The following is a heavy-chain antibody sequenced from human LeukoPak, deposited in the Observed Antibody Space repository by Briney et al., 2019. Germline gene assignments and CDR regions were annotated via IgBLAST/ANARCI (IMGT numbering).Heavy chain of an antibody. J-gene: IGHJ4*02. Sequence: GGSLRLSCAASGFTFDDYGMSWVRQAPGKGLVWVSRIYSDGSRTSYADSVKGRFTISRDNAKNTLYLQMNSLRVEDTAVYYCAKDEYGPEYWGQGTLVTVSS. CDR3: AKDEYGPEY. CDR1: GFTFDDYG. D-gene: IGHD4/OR15-4a*01. CDR2: IYSDGSRT. V-gene: IGHV3-74*01.